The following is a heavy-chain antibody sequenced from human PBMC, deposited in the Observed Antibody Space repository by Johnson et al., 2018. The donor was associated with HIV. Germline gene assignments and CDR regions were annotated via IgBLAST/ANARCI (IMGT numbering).Heavy chain of an antibody. J-gene: IGHJ3*02. CDR2: IRYDGSNK. CDR3: ARGGQLSISGGAFDI. V-gene: IGHV3-33*01. D-gene: IGHD6-6*01. CDR1: GFTFSSYG. Sequence: QVQLVESGGGVVQPGRSLRLSCAASGFTFSSYGMHWVRQAPGKGLEWVAVIRYDGSNKYYADSVKGRFTISRDNSKNTLYLQMNSLRAEDTAVYYCARGGQLSISGGAFDIWGQGTMVTVSS.